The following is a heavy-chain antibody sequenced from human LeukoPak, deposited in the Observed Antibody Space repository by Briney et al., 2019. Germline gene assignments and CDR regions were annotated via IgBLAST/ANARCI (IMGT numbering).Heavy chain of an antibody. J-gene: IGHJ4*02. D-gene: IGHD3-3*01. Sequence: SETLSLTCTVSGGSISSGDYYWSWIRQPPGKGLERIGYIYYSGSTYYNPSLKGRATISEDTSKNQFSLKLSSVTAADTAVYYCAGGYDFWSGSIDYWGQGTLVTVSS. CDR2: IYYSGST. V-gene: IGHV4-30-4*01. CDR1: GGSISSGDYY. CDR3: AGGYDFWSGSIDY.